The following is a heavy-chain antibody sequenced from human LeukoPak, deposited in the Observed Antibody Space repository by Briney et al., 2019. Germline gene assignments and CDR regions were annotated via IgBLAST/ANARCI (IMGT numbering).Heavy chain of an antibody. Sequence: ASVTVSCKASGYTFSDNYMHWVRQAPGQGLEYMGWIKPNGGGTKYAQKFQVRVTLTRDTSISTAYMALSRLRSDDTAVYFCARGTWFGDSLGTDFWGQGTLVIVSS. V-gene: IGHV1-2*02. CDR3: ARGTWFGDSLGTDF. CDR2: IKPNGGGT. CDR1: GYTFSDNY. J-gene: IGHJ4*02. D-gene: IGHD3-10*01.